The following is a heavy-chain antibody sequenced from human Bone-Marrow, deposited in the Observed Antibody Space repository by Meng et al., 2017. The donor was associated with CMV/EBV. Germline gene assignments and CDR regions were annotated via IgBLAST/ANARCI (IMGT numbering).Heavy chain of an antibody. D-gene: IGHD3-16*01. Sequence: ASVKVSCKASGYTFTGYYMNWVRQAPGQGLEWMGWINPNSGDTNYAQKFQGGVTMTRDTSITTAYMELTSLRSDDTAVYYCASPAVRASGGAFDYWGQGTLVTVSS. CDR3: ASPAVRASGGAFDY. J-gene: IGHJ4*02. CDR2: INPNSGDT. CDR1: GYTFTGYY. V-gene: IGHV1-2*02.